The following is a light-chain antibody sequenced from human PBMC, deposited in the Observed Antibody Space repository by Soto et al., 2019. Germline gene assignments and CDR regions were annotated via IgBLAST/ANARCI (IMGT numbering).Light chain of an antibody. Sequence: QSALTQPASVSGSPGQSVTISCTGTSSDIGGYNYVSWYQQHPGKAPKLMIYDVSHRPSGVPVRLSGSTSGNTASLTISGRHDEDEHEDYCSSSPGSSNPWVFGGGTQLTVL. CDR3: SSSPGSSNPWV. CDR1: SSDIGGYNY. V-gene: IGLV2-14*03. J-gene: IGLJ3*02. CDR2: DVS.